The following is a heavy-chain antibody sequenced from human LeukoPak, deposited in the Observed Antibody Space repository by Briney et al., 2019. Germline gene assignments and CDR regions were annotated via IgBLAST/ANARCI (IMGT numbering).Heavy chain of an antibody. CDR3: GRDPSYGDYADY. CDR1: GFTFSSYE. J-gene: IGHJ4*02. Sequence: GGSLRLSCAASGFTFSSYEMNWVRQAPGKGLEWVSYISSSGSTIYYADSVKGRFTISRDNAKNSLYLQMNSLRAEDTAVYYCGRDPSYGDYADYWGQGTLVTVSS. CDR2: ISSSGSTI. D-gene: IGHD4-17*01. V-gene: IGHV3-48*03.